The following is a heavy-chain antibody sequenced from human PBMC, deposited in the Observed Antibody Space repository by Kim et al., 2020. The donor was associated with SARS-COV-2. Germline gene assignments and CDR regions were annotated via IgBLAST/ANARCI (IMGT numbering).Heavy chain of an antibody. CDR3: ARHIGGSSRRLDP. D-gene: IGHD1-26*01. Sequence: SETLSLTCIVSGDSISSGSYYWGWIRQPPGKGLEWIGSIYYSGSTYYNPSLKTRVTISVDTSKNQFSLRLSSVTAADTAVYYCARHIGGSSRRLDPWGQGTLVTVSS. V-gene: IGHV4-39*01. CDR2: IYYSGST. CDR1: GDSISSGSYY. J-gene: IGHJ5*02.